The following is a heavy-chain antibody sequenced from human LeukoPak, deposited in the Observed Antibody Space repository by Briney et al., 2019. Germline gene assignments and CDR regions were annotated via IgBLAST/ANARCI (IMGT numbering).Heavy chain of an antibody. Sequence: GGSLRLSCAASEFTFSNYGMNWVRQAPGKGLEWVSSISSSSSYIYYADSVKGRFTISRDNAKNSLYLQMNSLRAEDTAVYYCTTDFRTPQQLVPPWGQGTLVTVSS. D-gene: IGHD6-13*01. CDR1: EFTFSNYG. V-gene: IGHV3-21*01. J-gene: IGHJ5*02. CDR2: ISSSSSYI. CDR3: TTDFRTPQQLVPP.